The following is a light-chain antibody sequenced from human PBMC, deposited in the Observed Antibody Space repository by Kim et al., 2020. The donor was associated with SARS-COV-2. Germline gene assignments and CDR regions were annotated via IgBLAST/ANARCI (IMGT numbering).Light chain of an antibody. J-gene: IGKJ2*01. CDR2: GAS. CDR1: QRVSTN. CDR3: QQHDKSPKT. Sequence: WSPGESGTLSCRASQRVSTNLAWYQQKPGQAPRLLIYGASSRATGIPDRFSGSGSGTDFTLTISRLEPEDFAVYYCQQHDKSPKTFGQGTKLEI. V-gene: IGKV3-20*01.